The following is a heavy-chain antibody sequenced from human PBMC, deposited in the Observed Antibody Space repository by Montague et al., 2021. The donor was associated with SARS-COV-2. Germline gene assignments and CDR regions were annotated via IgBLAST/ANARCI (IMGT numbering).Heavy chain of an antibody. Sequence: SETLSLTCTVSGGSISSSSYYWGWIRQPPGKGLEWIGSIYNSGSTYYTPFLKSLVIIYVDTPKNQFSLKLSAVTAADSAGYYCVEVVGDPDYWGQGTLVTVSS. CDR2: IYNSGST. CDR1: GGSISSSSYY. J-gene: IGHJ4*02. CDR3: VEVVGDPDY. V-gene: IGHV4-39*01. D-gene: IGHD1-26*01.